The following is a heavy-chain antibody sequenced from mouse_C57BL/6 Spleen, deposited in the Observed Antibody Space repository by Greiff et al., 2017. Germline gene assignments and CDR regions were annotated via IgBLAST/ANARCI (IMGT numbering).Heavy chain of an antibody. CDR2: IYPGDGDT. CDR1: GYAFSSSW. CDR3: ARGGFAY. V-gene: IGHV1-82*01. Sequence: QVQLKESGPELVKPGASVKISCKASGYAFSSSWMNWVKQRPGKGLEWIGRIYPGDGDTNYNGKFKGKATMTADKSSSTAYMQLSRLTSEDSAVYFCARGGFAYWGQGTLVTVSA. J-gene: IGHJ3*01.